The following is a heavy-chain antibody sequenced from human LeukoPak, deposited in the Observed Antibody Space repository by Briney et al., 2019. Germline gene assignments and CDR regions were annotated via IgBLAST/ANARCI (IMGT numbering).Heavy chain of an antibody. CDR1: GGTFSSYA. CDR3: ARGRYFDDYYGMDV. V-gene: IGHV1-69*05. CDR2: IIPIFGTA. Sequence: SVNVSCKASGGTFSSYAISWVRQAPGQGLEWMGGIIPIFGTANYAQKFQGRVTITTDESTSTAYMELSSLRSEDTAVYYCARGRYFDDYYGMDVWGQGTTVTVSS. D-gene: IGHD3-9*01. J-gene: IGHJ6*02.